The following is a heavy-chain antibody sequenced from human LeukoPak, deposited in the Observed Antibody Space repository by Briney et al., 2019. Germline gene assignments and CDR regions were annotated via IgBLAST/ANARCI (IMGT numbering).Heavy chain of an antibody. J-gene: IGHJ1*01. CDR2: ISSSSSTI. Sequence: GGSLRLSCAASGFTFGSYSMNWVRQAPGKGLEWVSYISSSSSTIYYADSVKGRFTISRDIAKNSLYLQMNSLRAQDTAVYYCARVRYSSGWQYFQHWGQGTLVTVSS. D-gene: IGHD6-19*01. CDR3: ARVRYSSGWQYFQH. V-gene: IGHV3-48*01. CDR1: GFTFGSYS.